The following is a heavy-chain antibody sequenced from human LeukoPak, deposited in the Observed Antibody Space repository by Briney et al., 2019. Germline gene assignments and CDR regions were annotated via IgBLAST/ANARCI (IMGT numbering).Heavy chain of an antibody. J-gene: IGHJ5*02. CDR1: GYSFTSYW. CDR2: IYPGDSDT. D-gene: IGHD3-10*01. V-gene: IGHV5-51*01. Sequence: GESLKISCKGSGYSFTSYWIGWVRQMPGKGLEWMGIIYPGDSDTRYSPSFQGQVTISADKSISTADLQWSSLKASDTAMYYCARENSNYGSDNWFDPWGQGTLVTVSS. CDR3: ARENSNYGSDNWFDP.